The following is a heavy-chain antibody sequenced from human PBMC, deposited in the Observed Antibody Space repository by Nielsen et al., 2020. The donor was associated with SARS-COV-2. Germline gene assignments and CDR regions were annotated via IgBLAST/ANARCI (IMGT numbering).Heavy chain of an antibody. V-gene: IGHV5-10-1*01. CDR2: INPRDSYT. CDR3: AAPVGDGYNGAFDI. Sequence: GESLKISCKGSGYSFTSYWINWVRQMPGKGLDLLGRINPRDSYTNYSPSFQGHVTISVDRSINTAYLQWSSLRASDTAMYYCAAPVGDGYNGAFDIWGQGTMVTVSS. CDR1: GYSFTSYW. D-gene: IGHD5-24*01. J-gene: IGHJ3*02.